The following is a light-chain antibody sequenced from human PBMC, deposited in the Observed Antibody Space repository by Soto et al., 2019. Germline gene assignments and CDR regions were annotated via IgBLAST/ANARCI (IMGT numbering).Light chain of an antibody. Sequence: DIQMTQSPSSVSASVGDRVTITCRASQGIGSWLGWYQQKPGKAPKLLISAASSLQSGVPSRFIGSGSGTYFSLTISSLQPEDFATYYCQQTISFPVTFGGGTKVQIK. CDR2: AAS. J-gene: IGKJ4*01. CDR1: QGIGSW. CDR3: QQTISFPVT. V-gene: IGKV1-12*01.